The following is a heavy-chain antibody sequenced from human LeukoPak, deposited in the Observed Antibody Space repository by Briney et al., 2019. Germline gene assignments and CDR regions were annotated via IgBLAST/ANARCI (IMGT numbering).Heavy chain of an antibody. CDR1: GFTFSSYS. CDR3: ARGRIWYSSSWSVGLSGAFDI. D-gene: IGHD6-13*01. J-gene: IGHJ3*02. Sequence: GSLRLSCVASGFTFSSYSMNWVRQPPGKGLEWIGEINHSGSTNYNPSLKSRVTISVDTSKNQFSLKLSSATAADTAVYYCARGRIWYSSSWSVGLSGAFDIWGQGTMVTVSS. V-gene: IGHV4-34*01. CDR2: INHSGST.